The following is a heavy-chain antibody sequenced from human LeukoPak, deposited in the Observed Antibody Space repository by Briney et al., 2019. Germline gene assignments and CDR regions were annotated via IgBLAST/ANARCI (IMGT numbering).Heavy chain of an antibody. J-gene: IGHJ4*02. CDR3: ARGQQLADY. CDR1: GGSISSYY. Sequence: PSETLSLTCTVSGGSISSYYWSWIRQPPGKGLEWIGEINHSGSTNYNPSLKSRVTISVDTSKNQFSLKLSSVTAADTAVYYCARGQQLADYWGQGTLVTVSS. V-gene: IGHV4-34*01. D-gene: IGHD6-13*01. CDR2: INHSGST.